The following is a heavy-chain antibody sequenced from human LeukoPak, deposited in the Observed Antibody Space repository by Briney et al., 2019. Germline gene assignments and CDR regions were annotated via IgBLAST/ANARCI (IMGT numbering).Heavy chain of an antibody. CDR3: ARGPTDYSDSSGYYFDY. J-gene: IGHJ4*02. V-gene: IGHV4-34*01. CDR2: INHSGST. D-gene: IGHD3-22*01. Sequence: SETLSLTCAVYGGSFSGYYWSWIRQPPGKGLEWIGEINHSGSTNYNPSLKSRVTISVDTSKNQFSLKLSSVTAADTAVFYCARGPTDYSDSSGYYFDYWGQGTLVTVSS. CDR1: GGSFSGYY.